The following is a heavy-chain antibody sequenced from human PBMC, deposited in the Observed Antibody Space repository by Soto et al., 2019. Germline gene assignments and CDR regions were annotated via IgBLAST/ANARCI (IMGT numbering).Heavy chain of an antibody. CDR3: ARSLYYYDSSGYYSGAFDI. CDR2: ISSSGSTI. Sequence: VGSLRLSCGASGFTFSDYYMSWIRQAPGKGLEWVSYISSSGSTIYYADSVKGRFTISRDNAKNSLYLQMNSLRAEDTAVYYCARSLYYYDSSGYYSGAFDIWGQGTMVTVSS. V-gene: IGHV3-11*01. J-gene: IGHJ3*02. D-gene: IGHD3-22*01. CDR1: GFTFSDYY.